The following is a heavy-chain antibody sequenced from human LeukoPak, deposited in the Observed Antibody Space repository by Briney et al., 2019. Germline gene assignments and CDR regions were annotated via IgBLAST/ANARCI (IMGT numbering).Heavy chain of an antibody. CDR1: GGSFSGYY. D-gene: IGHD6-25*01. V-gene: IGHV4-34*01. CDR3: ARRGRNSSGWQDYL. J-gene: IGHJ4*02. Sequence: SETLSLTCAVYGGSFSGYYWSWIRQPPGKGLEWIGEINHSGSTNYSPSLKSRVTISVDTSKNQFSLKLSSVTAADTAVYYCARRGRNSSGWQDYLWGQGTLVTVSS. CDR2: INHSGST.